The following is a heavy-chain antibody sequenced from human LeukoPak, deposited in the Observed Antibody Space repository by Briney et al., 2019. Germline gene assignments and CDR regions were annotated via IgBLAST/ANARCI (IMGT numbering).Heavy chain of an antibody. J-gene: IGHJ4*02. D-gene: IGHD2-2*01. Sequence: ASVKVSCKVSGYMFTGLPIHWVRQTPAKGLEWMGGFDPADGEPVYAQNFKDRLTMTEDTSTETAYMNLRSLGSEDTAVYYCAAGPDCSSTSCLFEFWGQGTLVTVSS. CDR2: FDPADGEP. V-gene: IGHV1-24*01. CDR1: GYMFTGLP. CDR3: AAGPDCSSTSCLFEF.